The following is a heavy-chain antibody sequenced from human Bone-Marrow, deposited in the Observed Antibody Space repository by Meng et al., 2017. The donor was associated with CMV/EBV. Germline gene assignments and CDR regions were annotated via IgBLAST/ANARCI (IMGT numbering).Heavy chain of an antibody. Sequence: GGSLRLSCAASGLSFSDYAMHWVRRAPGKGLEWVAFIRYDGNNKDYADFVKGRFTISRDNSKNMVYLQMNSLRAEDTAVYYCARDQGSSWYWGCAFDIWGQGTMVTVSS. V-gene: IGHV3-30*02. CDR2: IRYDGNNK. J-gene: IGHJ3*02. CDR1: GLSFSDYA. D-gene: IGHD6-13*01. CDR3: ARDQGSSWYWGCAFDI.